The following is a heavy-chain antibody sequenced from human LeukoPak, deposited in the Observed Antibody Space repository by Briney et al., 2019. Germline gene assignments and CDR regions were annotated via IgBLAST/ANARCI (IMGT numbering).Heavy chain of an antibody. J-gene: IGHJ4*02. Sequence: ASVKVSCKASGYTFTSYGISWVRQAPGQGLEWMGWISAYNGNTNYAQKLQGRVTMTEDTSTDTAYMELSRLRSEDTAVYYCATSRGFGDFYIYFGYWGQGALVTVSS. V-gene: IGHV1-18*01. CDR3: ATSRGFGDFYIYFGY. D-gene: IGHD3-10*01. CDR2: ISAYNGNT. CDR1: GYTFTSYG.